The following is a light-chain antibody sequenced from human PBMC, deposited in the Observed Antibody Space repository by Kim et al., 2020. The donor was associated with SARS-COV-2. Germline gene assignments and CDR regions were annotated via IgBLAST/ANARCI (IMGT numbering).Light chain of an antibody. CDR2: DTI. CDR1: QSVGNF. Sequence: SLSPGERATLSCRASQSVGNFLAWYQQEPGQSPSLVIYDTINRATGIPDRFRGSGSGTDFTLTITSLEPEDFAVYYCQQRDSWPLTFGGGTKLEI. J-gene: IGKJ4*01. CDR3: QQRDSWPLT. V-gene: IGKV3-11*01.